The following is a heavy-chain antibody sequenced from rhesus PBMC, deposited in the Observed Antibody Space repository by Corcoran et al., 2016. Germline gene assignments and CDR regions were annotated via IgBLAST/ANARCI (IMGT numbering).Heavy chain of an antibody. CDR2: IYGVSGST. D-gene: IGHD2-21*01. V-gene: IGHV4S7*01. CDR3: AKYCSGTGCGYFEF. CDR1: GDSISSDY. J-gene: IGHJ1*01. Sequence: QVQLQESGPGRVKAPETVSLTGVVSGDSISSDYWGWVRQSPGKGLEWIGYIYGVSGSTNYNPSLKSRVTISTGTAKNQFSLKLTSVTASDTAIYYCAKYCSGTGCGYFEFWGQGALVTVSS.